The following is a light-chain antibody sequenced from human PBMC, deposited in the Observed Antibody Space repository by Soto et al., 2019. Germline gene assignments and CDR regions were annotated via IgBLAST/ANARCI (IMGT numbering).Light chain of an antibody. V-gene: IGKV2D-29*01. CDR2: EVA. J-gene: IGKJ5*01. CDR3: MQTTQLIT. Sequence: DIVMTQTPLSLSVTPGQPASISCKSSQSLLHRKGKTYLYWNLQKPGQPPQLLIYEVAKRLSGVPDRFSGSGSGTDFTLNISRVEAGDVGIYECMQTTQLITFGQGTRLEIK. CDR1: QSLLHRKGKTY.